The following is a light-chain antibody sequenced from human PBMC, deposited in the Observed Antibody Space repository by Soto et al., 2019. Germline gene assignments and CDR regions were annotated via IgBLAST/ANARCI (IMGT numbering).Light chain of an antibody. J-gene: IGKJ1*01. CDR1: QSVGSTY. CDR2: GAS. CDR3: QQHGTSPWT. Sequence: EIMLTQSPGTLSLSPGERATLSCRASQSVGSTYLAWYQHKPGQAPRLLIYGASSRASGIPDRFSGSGSGTDFTLTISGLESEDFALYYCQQHGTSPWTFGQGTKVEIK. V-gene: IGKV3-20*01.